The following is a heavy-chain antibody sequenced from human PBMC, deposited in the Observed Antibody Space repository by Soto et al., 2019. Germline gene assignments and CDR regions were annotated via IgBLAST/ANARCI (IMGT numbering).Heavy chain of an antibody. CDR3: SGDTDLATMGH. D-gene: IGHD3-10*01. V-gene: IGHV3-33*01. CDR1: GFTFVDYG. J-gene: IGHJ4*02. Sequence: PGGSLRLSCIGSGFTFVDYGMHWVRQAPGKGLEWLAIIWAAGGNKVYRDSVQGRFTVSRDNFRKTLFLQMNDLRAEDTAMYYCSGDTDLATMGHWGQGTLVTVSS. CDR2: IWAAGGNK.